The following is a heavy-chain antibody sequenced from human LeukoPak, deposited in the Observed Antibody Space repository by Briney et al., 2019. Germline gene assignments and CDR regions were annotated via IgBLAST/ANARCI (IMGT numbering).Heavy chain of an antibody. CDR3: ARGGGYYDFWSGYEGYNWFDP. Sequence: SETLSLTCAVYGGSFSGYYWSWIRQPPGKGLEWIGEINHSGSTNYNPSLKSRVTISVDTSKNQFSLKLSSVTAADTAVYYCARGGGYYDFWSGYEGYNWFDPWGQGTLVTVSS. V-gene: IGHV4-34*01. CDR1: GGSFSGYY. D-gene: IGHD3-3*01. CDR2: INHSGST. J-gene: IGHJ5*02.